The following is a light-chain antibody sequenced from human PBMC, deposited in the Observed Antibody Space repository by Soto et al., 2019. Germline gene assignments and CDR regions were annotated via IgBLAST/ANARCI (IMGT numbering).Light chain of an antibody. V-gene: IGKV1-5*03. CDR2: KAS. J-gene: IGKJ1*01. Sequence: TQSQYTLSAFIADSFTITCRASQSLDNCLAWYQQKPGKAPKLLIYKASSLESGVPSRFSGSGSGTEFSLTISGLQPDDFATYYCQHRWPFGQGTKVDI. CDR1: QSLDNC. CDR3: QHRWP.